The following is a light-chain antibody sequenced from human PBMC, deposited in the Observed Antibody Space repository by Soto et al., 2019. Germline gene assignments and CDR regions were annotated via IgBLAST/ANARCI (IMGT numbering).Light chain of an antibody. Sequence: QAVVTQSSSASASLGSSVKLTCILSSGHSTYIIAWHQQQPGKAPRFLMTLDRSGGYNRGSGVPDRFSGSSSGADRYLTISILQVEDEGDYYCETLYSNTHKVFGGGTKVTVL. CDR2: LDRSGGY. V-gene: IGLV4-60*02. CDR3: ETLYSNTHKV. CDR1: SGHSTYI. J-gene: IGLJ3*02.